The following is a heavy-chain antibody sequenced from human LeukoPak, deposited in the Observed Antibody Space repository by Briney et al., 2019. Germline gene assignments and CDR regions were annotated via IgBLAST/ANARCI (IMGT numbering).Heavy chain of an antibody. Sequence: GRSLRLSCAASGFTFSTYGMHWVRQAPGKGLEWVAFIRYDGRNKYYADSVKGRFTISRDNSKNTLYLQMNSLRAEDTAVYYCAKDRRAGSYDYWGQGTLVTVSS. CDR2: IRYDGRNK. D-gene: IGHD3-10*01. V-gene: IGHV3-30*02. CDR1: GFTFSTYG. CDR3: AKDRRAGSYDY. J-gene: IGHJ4*02.